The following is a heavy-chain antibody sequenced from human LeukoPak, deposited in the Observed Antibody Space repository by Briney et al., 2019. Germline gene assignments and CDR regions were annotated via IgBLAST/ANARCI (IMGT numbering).Heavy chain of an antibody. Sequence: GGSLRLSCAASGFTFSSYAMSWVRQAPGKGLEWVSAISGSGGSTYYADSVKGRFTISRGKSKNTLYLQMNSLTAEDSAVYYCARARVRGVSFFAYWGQGTLVTVSS. CDR1: GFTFSSYA. V-gene: IGHV3-23*01. CDR2: ISGSGGST. CDR3: ARARVRGVSFFAY. D-gene: IGHD2-21*01. J-gene: IGHJ4*02.